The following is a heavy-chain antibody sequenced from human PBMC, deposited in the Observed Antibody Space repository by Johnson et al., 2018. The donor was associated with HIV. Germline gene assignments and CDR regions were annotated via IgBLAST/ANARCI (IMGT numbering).Heavy chain of an antibody. CDR3: ARQYSRTWYGPDAFDI. Sequence: QVQLVESGGGLMQPGGSLRLSCAASGFTVSSNYMSWVRQAPGKGLEWVAVISYDGSNKYYADSVKGRFTISRDNSKNTLDLQMNSLRAEDTAVYYCARQYSRTWYGPDAFDIWGQGTMVTVSS. CDR1: GFTVSSNY. CDR2: ISYDGSNK. D-gene: IGHD6-13*01. J-gene: IGHJ3*02. V-gene: IGHV3-30*03.